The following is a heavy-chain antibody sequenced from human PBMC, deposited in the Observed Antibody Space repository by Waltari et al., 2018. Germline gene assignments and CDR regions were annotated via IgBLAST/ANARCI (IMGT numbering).Heavy chain of an antibody. V-gene: IGHV1-3*01. J-gene: IGHJ6*02. CDR2: IKAGNGNT. CDR1: GYTFTSYA. CDR3: ARGGLLGYCSSTSCYARYYYYGMDV. Sequence: QVQLVQSGAEVKKPGASVKVSCKASGYTFTSYAMHLVRQAPGQRLEWMGWIKAGNGNTKYSQKFQGRVTITRDTSASTAYMELSSLRSEDTAVYYCARGGLLGYCSSTSCYARYYYYGMDVWGQGTTVTVSS. D-gene: IGHD2-2*01.